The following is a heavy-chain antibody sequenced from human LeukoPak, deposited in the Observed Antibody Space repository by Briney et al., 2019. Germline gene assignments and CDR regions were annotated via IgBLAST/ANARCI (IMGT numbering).Heavy chain of an antibody. D-gene: IGHD3-22*01. CDR1: GYSFTSYW. CDR3: ARGWGEVYDSSGYYFDY. CDR2: IYPGDFDT. V-gene: IGHV5-51*01. J-gene: IGHJ4*02. Sequence: GESLKISCKGSGYSFTSYWIGWVRQMPGKGLEWMGIIYPGDFDTRYSPSFQGQVTISADKSISTAYLRWSSLKASDTAMYYCARGWGEVYDSSGYYFDYWGQGTLVTVSS.